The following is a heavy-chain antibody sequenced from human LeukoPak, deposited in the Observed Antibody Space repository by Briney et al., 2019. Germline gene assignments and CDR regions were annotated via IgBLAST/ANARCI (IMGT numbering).Heavy chain of an antibody. V-gene: IGHV7-4-1*02. CDR1: GYTFTGYY. Sequence: GASVKVSCKASGYTFTGYYMHWVRQAPGQGLEWMGWINTNTGNPTYAQGFTGRFVFSLDTSVSTAYLQISGLKAEDTAVYYCARDRGPYYYGSASLDYWGQGTLVTVSS. CDR3: ARDRGPYYYGSASLDY. D-gene: IGHD3-10*01. CDR2: INTNTGNP. J-gene: IGHJ4*02.